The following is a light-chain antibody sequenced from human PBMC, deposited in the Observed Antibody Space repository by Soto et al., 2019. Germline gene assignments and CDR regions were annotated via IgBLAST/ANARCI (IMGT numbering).Light chain of an antibody. J-gene: IGKJ1*01. CDR2: SVS. CDR3: QQYNSSHTWT. Sequence: DIVLTQSPATLSLSPAERATLSCRASQSVSSSYLAWYQQKPVQAPRLLIYSVSSRANGIPDRFIGSGSGTDFTLTISRLEPEDFAVYYCQQYNSSHTWTFGQGTKVDIK. CDR1: QSVSSSY. V-gene: IGKV3-20*01.